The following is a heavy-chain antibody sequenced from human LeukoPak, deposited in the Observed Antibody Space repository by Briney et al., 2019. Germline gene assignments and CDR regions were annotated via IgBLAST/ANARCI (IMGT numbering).Heavy chain of an antibody. CDR2: INPNSGGT. Sequence: ASVKVSCKASGYIFTGYYMHWMRQAPGQGLEWMGWINPNSGGTNYAQKFQGRVTMTRDTFISTVYMDLSRLRSDDTAVYYCAREYPEAGAVALEYWGQGTLVTVSS. CDR3: AREYPEAGAVALEY. D-gene: IGHD6-19*01. CDR1: GYIFTGYY. V-gene: IGHV1-2*02. J-gene: IGHJ4*02.